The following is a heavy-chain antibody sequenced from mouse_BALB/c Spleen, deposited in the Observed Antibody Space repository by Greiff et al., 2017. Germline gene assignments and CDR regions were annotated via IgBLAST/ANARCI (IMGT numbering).Heavy chain of an antibody. J-gene: IGHJ4*01. V-gene: IGHV5-6-3*01. CDR2: INSNGGST. Sequence: EVHLVESGGGLVQPGGSLKLSCAASGFTFSSYGMSWVRQTPDKRLELVATINSNGGSTYYPDSVKGRFTISRDNAKNTLYLQMSSLKSEDTAMYYCARGYGSRYYYAMDYWGQGTSVTVSS. D-gene: IGHD1-1*01. CDR1: GFTFSSYG. CDR3: ARGYGSRYYYAMDY.